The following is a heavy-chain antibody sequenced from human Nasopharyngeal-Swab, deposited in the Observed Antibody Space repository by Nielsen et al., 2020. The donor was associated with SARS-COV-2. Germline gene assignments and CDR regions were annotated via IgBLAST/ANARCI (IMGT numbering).Heavy chain of an antibody. CDR3: ARRGSGSHGYYYGMDV. CDR2: IYPGDSDT. Sequence: GGSVRLSCKGSGYSFTSYWMGWVRQMPGKGLEWMGIIYPGDSDTRYSPSFQGQVTISADKSISTAYLQWSSLKASDTAMYYCARRGSGSHGYYYGMDVWGQGTTVTVSS. CDR1: GYSFTSYW. V-gene: IGHV5-51*01. J-gene: IGHJ6*02. D-gene: IGHD1-26*01.